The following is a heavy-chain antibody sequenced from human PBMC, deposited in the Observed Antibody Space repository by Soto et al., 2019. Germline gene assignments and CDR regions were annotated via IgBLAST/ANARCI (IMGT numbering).Heavy chain of an antibody. CDR3: ARELYSCGGDCPYYMDY. D-gene: IGHD2-21*02. J-gene: IGHJ4*02. Sequence: GASVKVSCKTSGYPFTDYFIHWVRQAPGQGLEWMGIISLYHNSTSSAQKFHGRLTVTADTSTTTVYMDLSSLTSEDSAVYWCARELYSCGGDCPYYMDYWGQGTLVTVSS. V-gene: IGHV1-46*01. CDR1: GYPFTDYF. CDR2: ISLYHNST.